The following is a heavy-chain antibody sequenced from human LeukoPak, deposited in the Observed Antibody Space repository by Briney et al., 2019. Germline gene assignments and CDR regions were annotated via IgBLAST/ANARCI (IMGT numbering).Heavy chain of an antibody. CDR2: INQSGST. CDR1: GGSLSGFY. J-gene: IGHJ4*02. Sequence: PSETLSLTCAVYGGSLSGFYWSWIRQSPGKGLEWIGEINQSGSTNYNPSLKSRVTISVDTSKNQFSLKLSSVTAADTAVYYCARWGLGSSCDVFENWGQGTLVTVSS. CDR3: ARWGLGSSCDVFEN. D-gene: IGHD6-13*01. V-gene: IGHV4-34*01.